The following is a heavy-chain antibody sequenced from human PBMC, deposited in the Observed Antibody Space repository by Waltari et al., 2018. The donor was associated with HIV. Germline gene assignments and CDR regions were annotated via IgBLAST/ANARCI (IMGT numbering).Heavy chain of an antibody. CDR1: GFTFSSYS. Sequence: EVQLVESGGGLVKPGGSLRLSCAASGFTFSSYSMHWVRQAAGKGLEWVSSISSSSSNIYYADSVMGRFTISRDNAKNSLYLQMNSLRAEDTAVYYCATPKAQYSSSFAFDIWGQGTMVTVSS. CDR2: ISSSSSNI. CDR3: ATPKAQYSSSFAFDI. J-gene: IGHJ3*02. D-gene: IGHD6-6*01. V-gene: IGHV3-21*01.